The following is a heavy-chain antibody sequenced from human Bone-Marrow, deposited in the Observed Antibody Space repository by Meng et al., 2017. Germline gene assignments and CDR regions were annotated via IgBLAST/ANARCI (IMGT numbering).Heavy chain of an antibody. CDR3: ARGPTTMAHDFDY. J-gene: IGHJ4*02. CDR1: GWSFSDYY. CDR2: INHSGST. V-gene: IGHV4-34*01. D-gene: IGHD4-11*01. Sequence: LQQCGAGLLKPSETLSLPCVVSGWSFSDYYWSWIRQPPGKGLEWIGEINHSGSTNYTPSLESRATISVDTSQNNLSLKLSSVTAADSAVYYCARGPTTMAHDFDYWGQGALVTVSS.